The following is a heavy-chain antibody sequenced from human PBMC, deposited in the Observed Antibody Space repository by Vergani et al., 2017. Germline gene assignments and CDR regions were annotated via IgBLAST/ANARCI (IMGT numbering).Heavy chain of an antibody. CDR3: ARAEYSSGWPFDY. CDR2: IIPIFGTA. CDR1: GYTFTGYY. D-gene: IGHD6-19*01. Sequence: QVQLVQSGAEVKKPGASVKVSCKASGYTFTGYYMHWVRQAPGQGLEWMGRIIPIFGTANYAQKFQGRVTITADESTSTAYMELSSLRSEDTAVYYCARAEYSSGWPFDYWGQGTLVTVSS. J-gene: IGHJ4*02. V-gene: IGHV1-69*18.